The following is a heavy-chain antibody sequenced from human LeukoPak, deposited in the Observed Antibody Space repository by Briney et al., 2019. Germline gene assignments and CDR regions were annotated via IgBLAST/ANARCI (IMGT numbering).Heavy chain of an antibody. CDR1: GFTFSSYA. CDR2: ISGSGGST. CDR3: VGDSSGYFAFDI. Sequence: GGSLRLSCAASGFTFSSYAMSWVRQAPGKGLEWVSAISGSGGSTYYADSVKGRFTISRDNSKNTLYMQMNSLRAEDTAVYYCVGDSSGYFAFDIWGQGTMVTVSS. V-gene: IGHV3-23*01. J-gene: IGHJ3*02. D-gene: IGHD3-22*01.